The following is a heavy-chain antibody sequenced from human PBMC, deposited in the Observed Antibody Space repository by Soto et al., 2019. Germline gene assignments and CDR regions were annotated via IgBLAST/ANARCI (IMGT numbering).Heavy chain of an antibody. V-gene: IGHV3-33*01. CDR2: IWYDGSNK. CDR3: ARDKETGYFDL. CDR1: GFTFSSYG. J-gene: IGHJ2*01. Sequence: QVQLVESGGGVVQPGRSLRLSCAASGFTFSSYGMHWVRQAPGKGLEWVAVIWYDGSNKYFADSVKGRFTISRDNSKNTLYLQMNSLRAEDTAVYYCARDKETGYFDLWGRGTLVTVSS.